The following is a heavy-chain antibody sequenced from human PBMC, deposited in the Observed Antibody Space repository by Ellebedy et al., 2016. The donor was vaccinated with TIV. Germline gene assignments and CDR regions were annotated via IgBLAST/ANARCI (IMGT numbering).Heavy chain of an antibody. Sequence: SETLSLXXTVSGGSISSGNYYWSWMRQHPGKGLEWIGYIYYTGATYYNPSLKSRVTISVDSSKNKFSLKLTSVTAADTAIYYCARGEDTSSWYPYWFDPWGQGTLVTVSS. J-gene: IGHJ5*02. CDR3: ARGEDTSSWYPYWFDP. CDR2: IYYTGAT. V-gene: IGHV4-31*03. D-gene: IGHD6-13*01. CDR1: GGSISSGNYY.